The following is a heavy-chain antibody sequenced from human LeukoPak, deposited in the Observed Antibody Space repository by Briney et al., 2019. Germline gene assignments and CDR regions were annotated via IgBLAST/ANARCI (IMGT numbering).Heavy chain of an antibody. CDR3: ARDDGSGWFDY. V-gene: IGHV3-21*01. Sequence: PGGSLRLSCAASGFTFSSYAMSWVRQAPGKGLEWVSSISSSSSYIYYADSVKGRFTISRDNAKNSLYLQMNSLRAEDTAVYYCARDDGSGWFDYWGQGTLVTVSS. CDR1: GFTFSSYA. D-gene: IGHD6-19*01. J-gene: IGHJ4*02. CDR2: ISSSSSYI.